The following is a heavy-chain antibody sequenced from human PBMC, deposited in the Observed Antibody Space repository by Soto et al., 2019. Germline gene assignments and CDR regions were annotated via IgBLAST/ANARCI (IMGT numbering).Heavy chain of an antibody. CDR1: GYTFTSYG. CDR2: ISAYNGNT. CDR3: ARERVFPTRGWDAFDI. Sequence: QVQLVQSGAEVKKPGASVKVSCKASGYTFTSYGISWVRQAPGQGLEWMGWISAYNGNTNYAQKLQGRVTMTTDTSTSTVYMELRSLRSDDTAVYYCARERVFPTRGWDAFDIWGQGTMVTVSS. D-gene: IGHD2-21*01. J-gene: IGHJ3*02. V-gene: IGHV1-18*04.